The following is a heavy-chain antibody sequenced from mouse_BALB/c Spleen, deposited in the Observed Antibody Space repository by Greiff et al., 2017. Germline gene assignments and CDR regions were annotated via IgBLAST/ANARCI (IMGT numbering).Heavy chain of an antibody. CDR1: GYTFTSYY. CDR3: AREEWDSAWFAY. Sequence: VQLQQSGPELVKPGASVRISCKASGYTFTSYYIHWVKQRPGQGLEWIGWIYPGNVNTKYNEKFKGKATLTADKSSSTAYMQLSSLTSEDSAVYFCAREEWDSAWFAYWGQGTLVTVSA. J-gene: IGHJ3*01. D-gene: IGHD1-3*01. CDR2: IYPGNVNT. V-gene: IGHV1S56*01.